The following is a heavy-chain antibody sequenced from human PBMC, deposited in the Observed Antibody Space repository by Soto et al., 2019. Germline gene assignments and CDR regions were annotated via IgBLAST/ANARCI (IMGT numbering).Heavy chain of an antibody. CDR3: AREVGAPSGWLDP. J-gene: IGHJ5*02. D-gene: IGHD1-26*01. CDR1: GFTFTNYA. CDR2: ISASGGLK. Sequence: GGSLRLSCAASGFTFTNYAMTWVRQTPGKGLEWVSGISASGGLKYYADSVQGRFTVSRDNSKNILYLQMDNLRDEDTALYYCAREVGAPSGWLDPWGQGTQVTVSS. V-gene: IGHV3-23*01.